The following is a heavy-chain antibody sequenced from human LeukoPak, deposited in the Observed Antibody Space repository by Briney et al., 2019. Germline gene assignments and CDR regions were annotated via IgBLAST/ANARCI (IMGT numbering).Heavy chain of an antibody. J-gene: IGHJ3*02. CDR2: ISYIGST. CDR3: ARDLVTVTKGFDI. D-gene: IGHD4-17*01. Sequence: SETLSLTCAVSDDSFSSHYWTWIRQPPGKGLQWIGYISYIGSTNYNPSLKSRVTISIDTSKNQFSLKLTSVTAADTAVYYCARDLVTVTKGFDIWGQGTMVSVSS. V-gene: IGHV4-59*11. CDR1: DDSFSSHY.